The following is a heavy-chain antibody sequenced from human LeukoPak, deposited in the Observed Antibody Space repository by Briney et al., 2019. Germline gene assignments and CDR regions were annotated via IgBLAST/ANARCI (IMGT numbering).Heavy chain of an antibody. CDR3: ARAPRASSSNYYHYYYGMDV. CDR2: INHSGST. CDR1: GGSFSGYY. J-gene: IGHJ6*02. Sequence: SETLSLTCAVYGGSFSGYYWSWIRQPPGKGLEWIGEINHSGSTNYNPSLKSRVTISVDTSKNQFSLKLSSVTAADTAVYYCARAPRASSSNYYHYYYGMDVWGQGTTVTVSS. D-gene: IGHD6-6*01. V-gene: IGHV4-34*01.